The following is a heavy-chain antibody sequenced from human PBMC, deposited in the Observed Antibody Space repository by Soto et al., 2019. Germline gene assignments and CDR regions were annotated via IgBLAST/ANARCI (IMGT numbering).Heavy chain of an antibody. D-gene: IGHD2-2*01. CDR2: IYYSGST. Sequence: SETLSLTCTVSGGSISSYYWSWIRQPPGKGLEWIGYIYYSGSTNYNPSLKSRVTISVDTSKNQFSLKLSSVTAADTAVYYCARGRGGWFINQLLNAFDIGGQGTMVTVSS. CDR3: ARGRGGWFINQLLNAFDI. V-gene: IGHV4-59*01. CDR1: GGSISSYY. J-gene: IGHJ3*02.